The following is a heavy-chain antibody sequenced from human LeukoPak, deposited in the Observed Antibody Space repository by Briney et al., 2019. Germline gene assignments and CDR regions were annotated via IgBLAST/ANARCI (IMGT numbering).Heavy chain of an antibody. Sequence: LGGSLRLSCAASGNYCMHWVRQAPGKGLVWVSHINSDGSWTSYADSVKGRFTISKDNAKNTVYLQMNNLRAEDTAVYYCVSFYEAYWGRGTLVTVSS. D-gene: IGHD2/OR15-2a*01. CDR2: INSDGSWT. CDR1: GNYC. V-gene: IGHV3-74*01. CDR3: VSFYEAY. J-gene: IGHJ4*02.